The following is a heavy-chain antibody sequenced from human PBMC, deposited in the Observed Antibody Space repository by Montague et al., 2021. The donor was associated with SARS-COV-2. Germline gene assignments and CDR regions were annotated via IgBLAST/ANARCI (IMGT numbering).Heavy chain of an antibody. CDR1: GGPFSGYY. CDR3: ARSNSSCYYYFDH. D-gene: IGHD2/OR15-2a*01. J-gene: IGHJ2*01. V-gene: IGHV4-34*01. CDR2: INHSGST. Sequence: SETLSLTCAVYGGPFSGYYWSWIRQSPGKGLEWIGEINHSGSTNYNPSLKSRVTISVDTSKDQFSLKLSSLTAADTAVYYCARSNSSCYYYFDHWGRGTLVTVSS.